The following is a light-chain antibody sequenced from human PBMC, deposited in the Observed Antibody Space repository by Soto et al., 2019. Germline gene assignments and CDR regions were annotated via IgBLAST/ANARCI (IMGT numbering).Light chain of an antibody. CDR2: DAS. J-gene: IGKJ1*01. Sequence: DIQMTQSPSTLSASVGDRVTITCRASQTVSTWLAWYQQKPGQAPKLLIYDASTLERGVPSRFRGSGSGTEFTLTISSLQPDDFAVYYCQQYNSYSNPFGQGTKVEI. CDR1: QTVSTW. CDR3: QQYNSYSNP. V-gene: IGKV1-5*01.